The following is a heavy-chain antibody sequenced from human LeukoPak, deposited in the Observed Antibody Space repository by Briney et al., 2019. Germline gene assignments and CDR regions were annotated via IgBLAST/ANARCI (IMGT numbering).Heavy chain of an antibody. V-gene: IGHV4-34*01. Sequence: PSETLSLTCAVYGGSFNGYYWNWIRQPPGKGLEWIGEINHSGSTNYNPSLKSRVTMSVDTSKNQFSLRLSSVTAVDTAVYYCARIGPILGAAWVDYWGQGTLVSVSS. D-gene: IGHD3-3*02. J-gene: IGHJ4*02. CDR3: ARIGPILGAAWVDY. CDR2: INHSGST. CDR1: GGSFNGYY.